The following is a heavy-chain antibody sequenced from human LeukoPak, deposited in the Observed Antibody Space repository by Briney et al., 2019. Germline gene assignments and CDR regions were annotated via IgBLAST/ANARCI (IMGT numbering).Heavy chain of an antibody. CDR3: ARHPAARDFDY. V-gene: IGHV5-51*01. CDR2: IYPGDSDT. CDR1: GYSFTSYW. D-gene: IGHD6-6*01. J-gene: IGHJ4*02. Sequence: GESLKISCKGSGYSFTSYWIGWVRQVPGKGLECMGIIYPGDSDTRYSPSFQGQVTISADKSISTAYPQWSSLKASDTAMYYCARHPAARDFDYWGQGTLVTVSS.